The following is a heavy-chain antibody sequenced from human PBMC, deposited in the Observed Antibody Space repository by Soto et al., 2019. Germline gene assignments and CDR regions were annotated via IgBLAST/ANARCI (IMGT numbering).Heavy chain of an antibody. D-gene: IGHD3-10*01. J-gene: IGHJ5*02. Sequence: QVQLHQWGAGLLKPSETLSLTCAFYGGSFTDYFWSWIRQPPGKGLEWIGEIKHSGSTDHNPSLKSRVTISVDTSKNQFSLKPTSVTAADTAVYYCARANYYFGSGSYFRNNWFDPWGQGTLVTVSS. CDR1: GGSFTDYF. V-gene: IGHV4-34*01. CDR2: IKHSGST. CDR3: ARANYYFGSGSYFRNNWFDP.